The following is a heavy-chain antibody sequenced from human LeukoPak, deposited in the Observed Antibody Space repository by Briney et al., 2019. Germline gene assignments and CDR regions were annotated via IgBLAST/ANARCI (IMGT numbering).Heavy chain of an antibody. J-gene: IGHJ4*02. V-gene: IGHV3-23*01. CDR3: AKGNNWNYPDYFDY. CDR1: GFTFSSYA. CDR2: ISGSGGST. Sequence: GGSLRLSCAASGFTFSSYAMSWVREAPGKGLEWVSAISGSGGSTYYADSVKGRFTISRDNSKNTLYLQMNSMRAEDTAVYYCAKGNNWNYPDYFDYWGQGTLVTVSP. D-gene: IGHD1-7*01.